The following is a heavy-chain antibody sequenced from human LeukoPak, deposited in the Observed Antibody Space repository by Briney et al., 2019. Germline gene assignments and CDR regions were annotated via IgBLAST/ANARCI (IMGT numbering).Heavy chain of an antibody. V-gene: IGHV4-59*08. CDR3: ARRDGNNDASDI. D-gene: IGHD1-26*01. Sequence: SVTLSLTCTVSGGSMSNYYWSWIRQPPGEGLEWIGNIYYRGVTNYNPSLKSRVTISIDTSKNQFSLRLSSVTAADTAVYYCARRDGNNDASDIWGQGTMVTVSS. CDR2: IYYRGVT. CDR1: GGSMSNYY. J-gene: IGHJ3*02.